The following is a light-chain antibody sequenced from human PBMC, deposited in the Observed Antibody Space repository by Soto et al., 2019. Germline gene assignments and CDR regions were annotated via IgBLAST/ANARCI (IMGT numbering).Light chain of an antibody. CDR2: NND. CDR3: GTWDTGLSAGV. V-gene: IGLV1-51*01. Sequence: QSVLTQPPSVSAAPGQKVTISCSGSNSNIGNNYVSWYQQVPGTAPKLLIYNNDKRPSGIPDRFSGSWSGTSATLGITGLQTGDEADYYCGTWDTGLSAGVFGGWTKLTVL. CDR1: NSNIGNNY. J-gene: IGLJ2*01.